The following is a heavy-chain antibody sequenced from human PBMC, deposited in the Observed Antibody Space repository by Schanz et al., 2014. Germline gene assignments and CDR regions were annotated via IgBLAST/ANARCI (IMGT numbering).Heavy chain of an antibody. CDR2: ISASGGDT. Sequence: EVQLVESGGGLVKPGGFLRLSCAASGFTFSDAWMSWVRQAPGKGLEWLSVISASGGDTYYADSVKGRFTISRDNSKNTLYLQMNSLRAEDTAVYYCAKYRGYYRVSGSYRELEYWGQGTLVTVSS. J-gene: IGHJ4*02. CDR3: AKYRGYYRVSGSYRELEY. D-gene: IGHD3-10*01. CDR1: GFTFSDAW. V-gene: IGHV3-23*04.